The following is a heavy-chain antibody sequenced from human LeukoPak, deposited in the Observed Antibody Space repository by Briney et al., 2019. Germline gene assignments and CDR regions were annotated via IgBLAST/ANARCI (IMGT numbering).Heavy chain of an antibody. CDR2: ISGSGGST. CDR1: GFTFSSYA. D-gene: IGHD2-8*01. V-gene: IGHV3-23*01. Sequence: PGGSLRLSCAAPGFTFSSYAMSWVRQAPGKGLEWVSAISGSGGSTYYADSVKGRFTISRDTSKNTLYLQMNSLRAEDTAVYYCAKDLVPTTPYYYYYMDVWGKGTTVTVSS. CDR3: AKDLVPTTPYYYYYMDV. J-gene: IGHJ6*03.